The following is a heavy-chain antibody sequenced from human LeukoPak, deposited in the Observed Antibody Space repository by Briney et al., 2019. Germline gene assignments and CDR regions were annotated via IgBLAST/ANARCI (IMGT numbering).Heavy chain of an antibody. CDR1: GFTFDDYG. CDR3: ARYYDYGSGSYTFDY. J-gene: IGHJ4*02. V-gene: IGHV3-20*04. CDR2: INRIGGST. D-gene: IGHD3-10*01. Sequence: PGGSLRLSCAASGFTFDDYGMSWVRQAPGKGLEWVSGINRIGGSTGYADSVKGRFTISRDNAKNSLYLQMNSLRAEDTALYYCARYYDYGSGSYTFDYWGQGTLVTVSS.